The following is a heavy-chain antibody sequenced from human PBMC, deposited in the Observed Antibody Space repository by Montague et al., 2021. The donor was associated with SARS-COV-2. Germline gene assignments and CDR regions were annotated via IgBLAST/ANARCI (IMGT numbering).Heavy chain of an antibody. CDR3: AKGSSGYPHYFDY. V-gene: IGHV3-23*01. J-gene: IGHJ4*02. D-gene: IGHD3-22*01. CDR2: ISSDSVCST. Sequence: SLRLSCAASGFTFSNYGISWVRQAPGKGLEWVSAISSDSVCSTNYADSVRGRFTISRDNSKNTLYVQMNSLRAEDTAVYYCAKGSSGYPHYFDYWGQGTLVTVSS. CDR1: GFTFSNYG.